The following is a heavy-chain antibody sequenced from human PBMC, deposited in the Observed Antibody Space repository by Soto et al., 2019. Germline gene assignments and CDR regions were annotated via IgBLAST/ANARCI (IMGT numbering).Heavy chain of an antibody. CDR1: GFTFSSYS. CDR2: ISSSSSYI. CDR3: ARDIGYFSGGSCYTPAFDP. Sequence: LRVSCAASGFTFSSYSMNWVRQAPGKGLGWGSSISSSSSYIYYAASVKGRFTSCRDIAKNSLYLQINSLRAEDTAVFYCARDIGYFSGGSCYTPAFDPWGQGTMVTVSS. D-gene: IGHD2-15*01. J-gene: IGHJ5*02. V-gene: IGHV3-21*01.